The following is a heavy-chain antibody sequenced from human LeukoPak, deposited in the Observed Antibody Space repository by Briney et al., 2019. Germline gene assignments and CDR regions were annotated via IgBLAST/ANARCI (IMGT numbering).Heavy chain of an antibody. J-gene: IGHJ4*02. CDR2: IYYSGSA. D-gene: IGHD3-16*02. V-gene: IGHV4-31*01. CDR3: ARGSPYDYIWGSYRPHFFDY. CDR1: GGSISSGGYY. Sequence: PSETLSLTCTVSGGSISSGGYYWSWIRQHPEKGLEWIGYIYYSGSAYYNPSLKSLVTISVDTSKNKFSLKLSSVAAAYTGVYHCARGSPYDYIWGSYRPHFFDYWGQGTLVTVSS.